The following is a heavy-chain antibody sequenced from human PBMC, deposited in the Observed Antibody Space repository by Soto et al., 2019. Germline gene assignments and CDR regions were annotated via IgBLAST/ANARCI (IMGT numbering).Heavy chain of an antibody. J-gene: IGHJ4*02. CDR3: ARDYRHYDILTGYYIPYYFDY. Sequence: SVKVSCKASGGTFSSYAISWVRQAPGQGLEWMGGIIPIFGTANYAQKFQGRVTITADESTSTAYMELSSLRSEDTAVYYCARDYRHYDILTGYYIPYYFDYWRQGTLVTVSS. V-gene: IGHV1-69*13. CDR1: GGTFSSYA. D-gene: IGHD3-9*01. CDR2: IIPIFGTA.